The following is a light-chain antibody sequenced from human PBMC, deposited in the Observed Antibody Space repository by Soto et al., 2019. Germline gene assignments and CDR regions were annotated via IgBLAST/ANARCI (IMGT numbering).Light chain of an antibody. CDR3: QQYDDCPRT. Sequence: EIVMTQSPATLSVSPGERATLSCRASQSVNSNLAGYQQKPGQAPRPLMFRASVRATGMPARFSGSGSGTDFTLTISSLQSEDFAVYYCQQYDDCPRTFGQGTKLEIK. CDR1: QSVNSN. CDR2: RAS. V-gene: IGKV3-15*01. J-gene: IGKJ2*01.